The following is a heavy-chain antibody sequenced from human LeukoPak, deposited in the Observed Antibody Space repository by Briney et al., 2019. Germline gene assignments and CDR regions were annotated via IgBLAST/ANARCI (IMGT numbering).Heavy chain of an antibody. Sequence: GGSLRLSCAASGFTFSSYSMSWVRQAPGKGLEWVSYISSSSSTIYYADSVKGRFTISRDNAKNSLYLQMNSLRDEDTAVYYCARGLFSSDYIWGSYYHQFDYWGQGTLVTVSS. D-gene: IGHD3-16*01. CDR3: ARGLFSSDYIWGSYYHQFDY. J-gene: IGHJ4*02. V-gene: IGHV3-48*02. CDR2: ISSSSSTI. CDR1: GFTFSSYS.